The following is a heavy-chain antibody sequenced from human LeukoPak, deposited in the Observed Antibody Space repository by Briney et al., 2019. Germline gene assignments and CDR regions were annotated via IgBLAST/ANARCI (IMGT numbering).Heavy chain of an antibody. J-gene: IGHJ4*02. CDR2: ISGSGGST. CDR3: AKGTTYYDILTGYGYPYYFDY. V-gene: IGHV3-23*01. D-gene: IGHD3-9*01. CDR1: GFTFSSYA. Sequence: PGGSLRLSCAASGFTFSSYAMSWVRQPPGKGLEWVSAISGSGGSTYYADSVKGRFTISRDNSKNTLYVQMNSLRAEDTATYYCAKGTTYYDILTGYGYPYYFDYWGQGNLVTVSS.